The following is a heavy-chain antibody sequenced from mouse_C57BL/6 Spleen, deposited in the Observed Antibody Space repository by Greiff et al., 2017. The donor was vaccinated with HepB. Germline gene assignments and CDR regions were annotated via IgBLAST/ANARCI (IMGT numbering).Heavy chain of an antibody. CDR2: IYPRSGNT. J-gene: IGHJ2*01. D-gene: IGHD1-1*01. CDR3: ARYDFDGSSYYFDY. CDR1: GYTFTSYG. V-gene: IGHV1-81*01. Sequence: QVHVKQSGAELARPGASVKLSCKASGYTFTSYGISWVKQRTGQGLEWIGEIYPRSGNTYYNEKFKGKATLTADKSSSTAYMELRSLTSEDSAVYFSARYDFDGSSYYFDYWGQGTTLTVSS.